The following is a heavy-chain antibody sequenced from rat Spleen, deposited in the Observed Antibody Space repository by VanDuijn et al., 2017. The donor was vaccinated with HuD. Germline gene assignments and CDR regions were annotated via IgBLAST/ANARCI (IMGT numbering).Heavy chain of an antibody. D-gene: IGHD1-2*01. V-gene: IGHV5S10*01. CDR3: ATEGSYKDYFDY. CDR2: ISSDGRRN. J-gene: IGHJ2*01. CDR1: GFTFSDYY. Sequence: EVQLVESDGGLVQPGRSMKLSCAASGFTFSDYYMAWVRQAPTKGLEWVATISSDGRRNYYRDSVKGRFTISRDNAKSTLYLQMDSLRSEDTATYYCATEGSYKDYFDYWGQGVMVTVSS.